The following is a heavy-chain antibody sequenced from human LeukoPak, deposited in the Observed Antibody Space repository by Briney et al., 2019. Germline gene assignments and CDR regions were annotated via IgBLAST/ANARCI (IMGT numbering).Heavy chain of an antibody. D-gene: IGHD6-19*01. Sequence: GGSLRLSCAASGFTSSDYYMSWIRQAPGKGLEWVSYISSSGSTIYYADSVKGRFTISRDNAKNSLYLQMNSLRAEDTAVYYCARFPSDSTRYSSGWYVDYWGQGTLVTVSS. CDR1: GFTSSDYY. V-gene: IGHV3-11*01. CDR2: ISSSGSTI. CDR3: ARFPSDSTRYSSGWYVDY. J-gene: IGHJ4*02.